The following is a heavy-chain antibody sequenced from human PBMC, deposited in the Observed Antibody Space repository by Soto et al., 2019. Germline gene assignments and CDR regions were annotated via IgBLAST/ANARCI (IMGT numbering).Heavy chain of an antibody. CDR2: ISSSSSCI. D-gene: IGHD3-3*01. CDR3: AGGTYYDFWSDYYGMDV. CDR1: GFTFSSYS. Sequence: PGGSLRLSCAASGFTFSSYSMNWVRQAPGKGLEWVSSISSSSSCIYYADTVKGRFTISRDNAKNSLYLQMNSLRAEDTAVYYCAGGTYYDFWSDYYGMDVWGQGTTVTVSS. J-gene: IGHJ6*02. V-gene: IGHV3-21*01.